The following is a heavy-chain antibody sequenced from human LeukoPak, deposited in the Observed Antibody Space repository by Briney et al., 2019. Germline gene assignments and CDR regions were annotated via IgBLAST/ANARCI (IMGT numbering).Heavy chain of an antibody. V-gene: IGHV4-30-4*07. CDR2: IYYSGST. CDR1: GGSISSGGYS. CDR3: ARSVYYYYYMDV. J-gene: IGHJ6*03. Sequence: SETLSLTCAVSGGSISSGGYSWSWIRQPPGKGLEWIGYIYYSGSTYYNPSLKSRVTILEDTSKNQFSLKLSSVTAADTAVYYCARSVYYYYYMDVWGKGTTVTVSS. D-gene: IGHD4-17*01.